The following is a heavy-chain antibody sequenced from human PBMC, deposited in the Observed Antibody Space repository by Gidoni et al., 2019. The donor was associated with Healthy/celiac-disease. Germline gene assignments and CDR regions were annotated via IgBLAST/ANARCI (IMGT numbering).Heavy chain of an antibody. CDR1: GLPFSSFA. J-gene: IGHJ4*02. V-gene: IGHV3-23*01. D-gene: IGHD6-19*01. Sequence: EVQMLESGGGLVQPGGSLRLSGAASGLPFSSFAMSWVRPAPGKGLAWVSSISGGGGSTYYADSAKGRFTISRDNSKNTLFLQMNSLRAEDTAVYYCAKGPYSSGWYSDYWGQGTLVTVSS. CDR2: ISGGGGST. CDR3: AKGPYSSGWYSDY.